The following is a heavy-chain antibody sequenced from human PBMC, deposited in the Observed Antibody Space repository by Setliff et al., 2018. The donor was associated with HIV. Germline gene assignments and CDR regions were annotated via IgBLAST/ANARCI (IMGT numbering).Heavy chain of an antibody. CDR3: ASARIPTGGTSTSLDF. Sequence: GGSLRLSCAASGFVFSNAWMNWVRQAPGKGLEWVSYIRRDSTIIYYADSVKGRFTISRDDSKNTVFLQLDTLRREDTAVYYCASARIPTGGTSTSLDFWGQGALVTVSS. V-gene: IGHV3-48*01. CDR2: IRRDSTII. J-gene: IGHJ4*02. D-gene: IGHD1-1*01. CDR1: GFVFSNAW.